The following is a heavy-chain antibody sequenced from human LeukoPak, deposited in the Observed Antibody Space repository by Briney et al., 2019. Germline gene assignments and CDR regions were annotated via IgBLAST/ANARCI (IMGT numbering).Heavy chain of an antibody. CDR2: IRSKANSYAT. J-gene: IGHJ6*02. Sequence: PGGSLKLSCAASGFTFSGSAMHWVRQASGKGLEWVGRIRSKANSYATAYAASVKGRFTISRDDSKNTAYLQMNSLKTEDTAVYYCTSTVAGTPYYSYGMDVWGQGTTVTVSS. V-gene: IGHV3-73*01. CDR1: GFTFSGSA. D-gene: IGHD6-19*01. CDR3: TSTVAGTPYYSYGMDV.